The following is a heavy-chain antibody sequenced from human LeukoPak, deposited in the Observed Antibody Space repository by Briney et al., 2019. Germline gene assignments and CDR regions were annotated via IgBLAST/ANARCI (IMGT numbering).Heavy chain of an antibody. CDR2: IKQDGGEK. Sequence: GGSLRLSCGVSGFTFSSYWMNWVRQAPGKGLEWVASIKQDGGEKSYVDSVKGRFTISRDNAKNSLYLQMSSLRAEDTAVYYCARHGYSYGTFDYWGQGTLVTVSS. V-gene: IGHV3-7*01. CDR1: GFTFSSYW. CDR3: ARHGYSYGTFDY. D-gene: IGHD5-18*01. J-gene: IGHJ4*02.